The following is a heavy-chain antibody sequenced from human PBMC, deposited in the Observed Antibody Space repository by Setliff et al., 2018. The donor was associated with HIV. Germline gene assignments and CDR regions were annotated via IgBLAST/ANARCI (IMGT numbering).Heavy chain of an antibody. V-gene: IGHV1-8*02. CDR1: GYTFTSYG. CDR2: MNPNSGNT. J-gene: IGHJ5*02. CDR3: ARGRGSSAWFDP. D-gene: IGHD3-10*01. Sequence: ASVKVSCKASGYTFTSYGISWVRQATGQGLEWMGWMNPNSGNTGYAQKFQGRVTMTRSTSISTAYMELTSLRSEDTAVYYCARGRGSSAWFDPGGQGTLVNVSS.